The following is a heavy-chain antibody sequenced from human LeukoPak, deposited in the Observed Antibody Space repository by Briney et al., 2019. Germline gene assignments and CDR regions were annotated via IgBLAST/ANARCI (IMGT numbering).Heavy chain of an antibody. Sequence: PGGSLRLSCAASRFSFSAYPMGWVRRAPGKGLEWVSGISASGDVTFHADPVKGRFTISRDNSKNTLYLQMNSLRAEDTAVYYCAKDARYCSSTSCYTGHFDYWGQGTLVTVSS. D-gene: IGHD2-2*02. J-gene: IGHJ4*02. CDR3: AKDARYCSSTSCYTGHFDY. V-gene: IGHV3-23*01. CDR1: RFSFSAYP. CDR2: ISASGDVT.